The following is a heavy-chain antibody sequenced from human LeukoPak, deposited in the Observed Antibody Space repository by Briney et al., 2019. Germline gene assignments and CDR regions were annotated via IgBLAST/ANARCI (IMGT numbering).Heavy chain of an antibody. CDR2: ISYDGSNK. CDR1: GFTFSSYG. D-gene: IGHD3-10*01. CDR3: AKDRVRGVIREDYFDY. V-gene: IGHV3-30*18. Sequence: PGGSLRLSCAASGFTFSSYGMHWVRQAPGKGLEWVAVISYDGSNKYYADSVKGRFTISRDNSKNTLYLQMNSLRAEDTAVYYSAKDRVRGVIREDYFDYWGQGTLVTVSS. J-gene: IGHJ4*02.